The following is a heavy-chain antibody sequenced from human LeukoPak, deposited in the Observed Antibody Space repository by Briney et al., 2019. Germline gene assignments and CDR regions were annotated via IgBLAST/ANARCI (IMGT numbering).Heavy chain of an antibody. Sequence: SETLSLTCAVYGGSFSGYYWSWIRQPPGKGLEWIGEINHSGSTNYNPSLKSRVTISVDMSKNQFSLKLSSVTAADTAVYYCARHKNYDFWSGYPYPLYYFDYWGQGTLVTVSS. J-gene: IGHJ4*02. CDR3: ARHKNYDFWSGYPYPLYYFDY. CDR1: GGSFSGYY. CDR2: INHSGST. V-gene: IGHV4-34*01. D-gene: IGHD3-3*01.